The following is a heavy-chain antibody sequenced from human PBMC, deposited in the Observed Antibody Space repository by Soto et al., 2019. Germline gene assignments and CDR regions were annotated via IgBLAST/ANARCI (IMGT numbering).Heavy chain of an antibody. CDR3: ARATDDAIVVGLYYYYGMDV. D-gene: IGHD2-2*01. CDR1: GYTFTSYG. CDR2: ISAYNGNT. Sequence: QVQLVQSGAEVKKPGASVKVSCKASGYTFTSYGISWVRQAPGQGLEWMGWISAYNGNTNYAQKLPGRVTMTTDTSTSTAYMELRSLRSDDTAVYYCARATDDAIVVGLYYYYGMDVWGRGTTVTVSS. J-gene: IGHJ6*02. V-gene: IGHV1-18*01.